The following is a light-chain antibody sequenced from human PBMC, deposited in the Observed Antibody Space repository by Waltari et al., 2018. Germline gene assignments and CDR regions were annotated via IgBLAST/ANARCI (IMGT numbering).Light chain of an antibody. CDR3: AAWDDSLSGLVV. V-gene: IGLV1-47*01. CDR1: SSRIAINY. CDR2: RNN. J-gene: IGLJ2*01. Sequence: QSGLTQPPSASGTPGQTVTISCSGSSSRIAINYVYWSQQLPGTAPKLLIFRNNQRPPGVPDRFSASKSDTSASLAVSGLRSEDEADYYCAAWDDSLSGLVVFGGGTKLTVL.